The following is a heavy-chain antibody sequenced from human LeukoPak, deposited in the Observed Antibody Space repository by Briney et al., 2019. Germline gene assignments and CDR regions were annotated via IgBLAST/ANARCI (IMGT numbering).Heavy chain of an antibody. CDR2: INLNSGAT. CDR1: GYTFTGYY. V-gene: IGHV1-2*02. CDR3: ARDRGSYFRESCDY. Sequence: ASVKVSCKASGYTFTGYYMHWVRQAPGQGLEWMGWINLNSGATNYAQKFQGRVTMTRDTSISTAYMELSSLCSDDTAVYYCARDRGSYFRESCDYWGQGTLVTVSS. D-gene: IGHD1-26*01. J-gene: IGHJ4*02.